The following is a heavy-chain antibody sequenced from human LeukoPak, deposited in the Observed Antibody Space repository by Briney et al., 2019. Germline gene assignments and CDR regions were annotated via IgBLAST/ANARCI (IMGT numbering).Heavy chain of an antibody. CDR3: ARDRYGKLDY. CDR2: INPNSGGT. V-gene: IGHV1-2*02. Sequence: ASVKVSCKASGYTFTDYYMHWVRQAPGQGLGWMGWINPNSGGTKYAQKFQGRVTMTRDTSISTAYMELSRLRSDDTAVYYCARDRYGKLDYWGQGTLVTVSS. D-gene: IGHD5-18*01. J-gene: IGHJ4*02. CDR1: GYTFTDYY.